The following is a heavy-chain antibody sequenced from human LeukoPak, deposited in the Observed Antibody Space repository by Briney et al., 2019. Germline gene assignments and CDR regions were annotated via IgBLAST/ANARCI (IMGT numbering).Heavy chain of an antibody. CDR1: GGSIGNFY. J-gene: IGHJ6*03. V-gene: IGHV4-4*07. Sequence: SETLSLTCTVSGGSIGNFYGNWIRHPAGKGLERIGRIFTTGSTNYNPSLKSRVTMSVATSKNQLPLRLSSVTAADTAVYYCARARYGSGSYHSMDVWGKGTTATISS. CDR3: ARARYGSGSYHSMDV. D-gene: IGHD3-10*01. CDR2: IFTTGST.